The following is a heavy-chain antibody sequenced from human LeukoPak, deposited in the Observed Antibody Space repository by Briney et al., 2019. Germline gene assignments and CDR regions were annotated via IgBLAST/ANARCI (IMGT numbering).Heavy chain of an antibody. CDR2: ISHDGNDQ. J-gene: IGHJ3*01. CDR3: ARDRDCSRTSCFNAFDV. Sequence: GGSLRLSCAASGFTFSSYGMHWVRQAPGKGLEWVAVISHDGNDQYYADSVKGRFTISRDNSKNALYLQMNSLRVEDTAVYYCARDRDCSRTSCFNAFDVWGQGTLAIVSS. D-gene: IGHD2-2*01. CDR1: GFTFSSYG. V-gene: IGHV3-30*03.